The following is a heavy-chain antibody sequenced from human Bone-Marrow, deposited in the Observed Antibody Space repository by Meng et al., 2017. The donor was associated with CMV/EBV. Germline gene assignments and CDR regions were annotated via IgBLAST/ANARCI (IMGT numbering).Heavy chain of an antibody. CDR1: GFTFSSYA. V-gene: IGHV3-23*01. Sequence: GESLKISCAASGFTFSSYAMSWVRQAPGKGLEWVSAISGSGGSTYYADSVKGRFTISRDNAKNSLYLQMNSLRAEDTAVYYCARSRELVRADDWGQGTLVTVSS. CDR3: ARSRELVRADD. D-gene: IGHD6-6*01. CDR2: ISGSGGST. J-gene: IGHJ4*02.